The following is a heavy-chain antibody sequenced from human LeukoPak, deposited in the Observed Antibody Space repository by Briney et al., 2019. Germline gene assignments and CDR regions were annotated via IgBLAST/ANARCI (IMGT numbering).Heavy chain of an antibody. Sequence: GASVKVSCKASGYSFTGYYMHWVRQAPGQGLEWMGRINPNSGGTNYAQKFQGRVTMTRDTSISTAYMELSRLRSDDTAVYYCARGLRTIFGVGLTNSDAFDIWGQGTMVTVSS. J-gene: IGHJ3*02. CDR3: ARGLRTIFGVGLTNSDAFDI. CDR1: GYSFTGYY. V-gene: IGHV1-2*06. CDR2: INPNSGGT. D-gene: IGHD3-3*01.